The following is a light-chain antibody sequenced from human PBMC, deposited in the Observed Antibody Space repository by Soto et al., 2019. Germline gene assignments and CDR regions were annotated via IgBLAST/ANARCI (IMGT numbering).Light chain of an antibody. CDR2: DAS. J-gene: IGKJ2*01. V-gene: IGKV1-5*01. CDR3: HTYNSYSLHT. CDR1: QSVSRR. Sequence: DIQMTQSPSTLSASVGDRITITCRASQSVSRRLAWFQQKPGKAPKLLIYDASSLESGVPSRFSGWGSGTEFTLTISSLQPDDCATYYCHTYNSYSLHTFGQGTKVDIK.